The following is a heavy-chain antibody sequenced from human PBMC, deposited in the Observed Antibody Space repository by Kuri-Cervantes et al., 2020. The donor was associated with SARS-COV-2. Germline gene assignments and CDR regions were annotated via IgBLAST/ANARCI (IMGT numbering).Heavy chain of an antibody. CDR1: GVTVSGGTYY. Sequence: SCAVSGVTVSGGTYYWSWIRQPAGKGLEWIGRIYTSGSTNYNPSLKSRVTMSVDTSKNQFSLKLSSVTAADTAVYYCARAVGGCSSTSCYSIPRWYFDLWGRGTLVTVSS. CDR2: IYTSGST. CDR3: ARAVGGCSSTSCYSIPRWYFDL. J-gene: IGHJ2*01. V-gene: IGHV4-61*02. D-gene: IGHD2-2*02.